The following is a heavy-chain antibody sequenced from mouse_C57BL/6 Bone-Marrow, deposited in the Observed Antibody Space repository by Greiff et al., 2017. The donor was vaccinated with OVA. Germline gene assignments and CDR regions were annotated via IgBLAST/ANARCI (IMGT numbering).Heavy chain of an antibody. J-gene: IGHJ3*01. V-gene: IGHV5-9-1*02. CDR3: TRDGVYYSNYLFAY. CDR1: GFTFSSYA. Sequence: EVHLVESGEGLVKPGGSLKLSCAASGFTFSSYAMSWVRQTPEKRLAWVAYISSGGDYIYYADTVKGRFPISRDNARNTLYLQMSSLKSEDTAMYYCTRDGVYYSNYLFAYWGQGTLVTVSA. D-gene: IGHD2-5*01. CDR2: ISSGGDYI.